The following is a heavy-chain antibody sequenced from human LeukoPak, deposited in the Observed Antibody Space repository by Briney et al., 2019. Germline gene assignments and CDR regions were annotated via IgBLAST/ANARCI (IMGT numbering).Heavy chain of an antibody. CDR1: GFTFSSYS. Sequence: GGSLRLSCAASGFTFSSYSMNWVRQAPGKGLEWVSYITSSSSTIYYADSVKGRFTISRDNVKNSLYLQMNSLRDEDTAVYYCARDASNLYYYYYGMDVWGQGTTVTVSS. V-gene: IGHV3-48*02. CDR3: ARDASNLYYYYYGMDV. CDR2: ITSSSSTI. J-gene: IGHJ6*02.